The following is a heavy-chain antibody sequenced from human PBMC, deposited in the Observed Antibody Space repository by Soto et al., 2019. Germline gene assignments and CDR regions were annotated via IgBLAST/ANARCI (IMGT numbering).Heavy chain of an antibody. V-gene: IGHV3-23*01. CDR3: AKDLYITMVRGVIITANYYGMDV. D-gene: IGHD3-10*01. J-gene: IGHJ6*02. CDR2: ISGSGGST. CDR1: GFTFSSYA. Sequence: GGSLRLSCAASGFTFSSYAMSWVRQAPGKGLEWVSAISGSGGSTYYADSVKGRFTISRDNSKNTLYLQMNSLRAEDTAVYYCAKDLYITMVRGVIITANYYGMDVWGQGTTVTVSS.